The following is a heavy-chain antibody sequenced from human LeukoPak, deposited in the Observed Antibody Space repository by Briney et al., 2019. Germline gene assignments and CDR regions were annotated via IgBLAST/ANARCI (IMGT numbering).Heavy chain of an antibody. CDR3: AKERLTTTAFDI. CDR1: GFTLSTNS. Sequence: GGSLRLSCAASGFTLSTNSMSWVRQAPGKGLEWVSILGGSGATTYYADSVKGRFTISRDNSKNILYLQMNSLRAEDTAVYYCAKERLTTTAFDIWGQGTMVTVSS. V-gene: IGHV3-23*01. J-gene: IGHJ3*02. D-gene: IGHD4-11*01. CDR2: LGGSGATT.